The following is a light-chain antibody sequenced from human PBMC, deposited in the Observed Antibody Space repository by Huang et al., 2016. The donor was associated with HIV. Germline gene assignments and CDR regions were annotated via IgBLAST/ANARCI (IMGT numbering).Light chain of an antibody. J-gene: IGKJ1*01. CDR3: QQYQDWPRT. CDR2: GAS. Sequence: EIVMTQSPGTLSLSPGERATLSCRPSQSVSSNLAWYQHKPGQAPRPLIYGASTRAPGVPARFSGSGSGTEFTLTIRSLQSDDFVVYYCQQYQDWPRTFGQGTKVEIK. CDR1: QSVSSN. V-gene: IGKV3-15*01.